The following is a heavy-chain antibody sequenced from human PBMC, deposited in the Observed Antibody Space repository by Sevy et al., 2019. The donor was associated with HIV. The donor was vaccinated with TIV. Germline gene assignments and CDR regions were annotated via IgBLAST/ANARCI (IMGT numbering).Heavy chain of an antibody. V-gene: IGHV3-15*07. D-gene: IGHD6-19*01. CDR1: GFTFTNAW. CDR2: IKSKTDGGTT. CDR3: TTDPPSGWPLMDV. J-gene: IGHJ6*02. Sequence: GGSLRLSCAASGFTFTNAWMNWVRQAPGKGLEWVGRIKSKTDGGTTDYAAPGKGRFTISRDDSKNTLYLQMNSLKTEDTAVYYCTTDPPSGWPLMDVWGQGTTVTVSS.